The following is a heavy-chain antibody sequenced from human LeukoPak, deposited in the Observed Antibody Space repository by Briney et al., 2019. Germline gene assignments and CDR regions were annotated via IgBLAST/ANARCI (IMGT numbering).Heavy chain of an antibody. V-gene: IGHV3-9*01. Sequence: GGSLRLSCAASGFTLDEYAMHWVRQAPGKGLEWVSGISWNSGSIGYADSVKGRFTISRDNAKNSLYLQMNSLRAEDTALYYCAKVGGDYSSSWYGTFDYWGQGTLVTVSS. CDR2: ISWNSGSI. CDR3: AKVGGDYSSSWYGTFDY. D-gene: IGHD6-13*01. CDR1: GFTLDEYA. J-gene: IGHJ4*02.